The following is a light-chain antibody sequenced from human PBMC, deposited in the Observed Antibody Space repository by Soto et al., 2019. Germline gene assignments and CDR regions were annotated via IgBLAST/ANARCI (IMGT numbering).Light chain of an antibody. CDR3: QQSDTWSAGRT. V-gene: IGKV3-15*01. CDR1: QSISRN. Sequence: EIVMTQSPPTLSVSPGERATLSCRASQSISRNLAWYQQRPGQPPRLLIYGASTRASGVPARFSGSGSGTECTLTIRSLQSEDFAFCYCQQSDTWSAGRTFGGGTKVDIK. CDR2: GAS. J-gene: IGKJ4*01.